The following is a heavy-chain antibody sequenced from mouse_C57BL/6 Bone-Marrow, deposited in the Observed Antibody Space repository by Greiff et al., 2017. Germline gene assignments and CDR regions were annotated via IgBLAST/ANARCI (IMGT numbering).Heavy chain of an antibody. CDR2: ISSGSSTI. J-gene: IGHJ1*03. D-gene: IGHD3-1*01. Sequence: DVHLVESGGGLVKPGGSLKLSCAASGFTFSDYGMHWVRQAPEKGLEWVAYISSGSSTIYYADTVKGRFTISRDNAKNTLFLQMTSLRSEDTAMYYCARPGHWYFDVWGTGTTVTVSS. CDR1: GFTFSDYG. CDR3: ARPGHWYFDV. V-gene: IGHV5-17*01.